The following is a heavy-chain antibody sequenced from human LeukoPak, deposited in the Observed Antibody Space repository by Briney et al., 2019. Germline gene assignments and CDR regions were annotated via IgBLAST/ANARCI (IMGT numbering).Heavy chain of an antibody. Sequence: PSETRSLTCTVSGTSITSSYWSWIRQPPGKGLEHIGYIYYTGVTNYSPSLKSRVTMLLDTSKNQFSLRLTSVTAADTAIYYCARTARLPNSWGQGTLVTVSS. CDR1: GTSITSSY. V-gene: IGHV4-59*01. CDR2: IYYTGVT. D-gene: IGHD6-25*01. CDR3: ARTARLPNS. J-gene: IGHJ4*02.